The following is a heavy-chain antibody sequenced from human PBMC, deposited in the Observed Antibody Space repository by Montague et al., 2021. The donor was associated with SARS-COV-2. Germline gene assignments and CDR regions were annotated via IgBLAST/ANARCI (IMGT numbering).Heavy chain of an antibody. D-gene: IGHD3-10*01. J-gene: IGHJ4*02. CDR3: ARGGVWVGVDNSDY. V-gene: IGHV3-30*04. Sequence: SLRLSCAASGFTFSGYAMHWVRQAPGKGLEWVAVISFDGSNAWYADSMKGRFTISRDNSKNTVYLQMNSLRAEDTAVYYCARGGVWVGVDNSDYWGQGTLVTVSS. CDR1: GFTFSGYA. CDR2: ISFDGSNA.